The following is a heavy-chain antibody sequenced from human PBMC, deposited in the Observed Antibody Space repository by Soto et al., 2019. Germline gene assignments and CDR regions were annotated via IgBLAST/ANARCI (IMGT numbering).Heavy chain of an antibody. V-gene: IGHV4-30-4*01. J-gene: IGHJ5*02. CDR3: ARERGRTIFGVDDPTPGRFDP. D-gene: IGHD3-3*01. CDR1: GGSISSGDYY. CDR2: IYYSGST. Sequence: QVQLQESGPGLVKPSQTLSLTCTVSGGSISSGDYYWSWIRQPPGKGLEWIGYIYYSGSTYYNPSLKSRVTISVDTSKNQFSLKLSSVTAADTAVYYCARERGRTIFGVDDPTPGRFDPWGQGTLVTVSS.